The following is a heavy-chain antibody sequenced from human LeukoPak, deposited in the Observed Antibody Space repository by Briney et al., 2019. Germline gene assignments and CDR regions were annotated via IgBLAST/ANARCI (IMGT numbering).Heavy chain of an antibody. CDR3: ARAQISGTYYYGSGSYDY. V-gene: IGHV4-61*02. CDR2: IYTSGST. J-gene: IGHJ4*02. D-gene: IGHD3-10*01. Sequence: PSETLSLTCTVSGGSISSGSYYWSWIRQPAGKGLEWIGRIYTSGSTNYNPSLKSRVTISVDTSKNQFSLKLSSVTAADTAVYYCARAQISGTYYYGSGSYDYWGQGTLITVSS. CDR1: GGSISSGSYY.